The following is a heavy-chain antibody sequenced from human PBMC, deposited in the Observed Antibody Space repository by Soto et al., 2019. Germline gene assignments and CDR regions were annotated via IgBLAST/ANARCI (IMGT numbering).Heavy chain of an antibody. Sequence: SGGSLRLSCAASGFTFSSYEMNWVRQAPGKGLEWVSYISSSGSTIYYADSVKGRFTISRDNAKNSLYLQMNSLRAEDTAVYYCARARQLWFDYWGQGTLVTVSS. V-gene: IGHV3-48*03. D-gene: IGHD5-18*01. CDR2: ISSSGSTI. CDR3: ARARQLWFDY. J-gene: IGHJ4*02. CDR1: GFTFSSYE.